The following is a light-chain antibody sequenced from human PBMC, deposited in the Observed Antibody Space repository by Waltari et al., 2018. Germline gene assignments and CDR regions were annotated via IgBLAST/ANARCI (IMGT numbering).Light chain of an antibody. V-gene: IGKV1-33*01. CDR3: QQYDSLLT. Sequence: DIQMTQSPSSLSASVGDRVTITCQASQDLSNYVSWYQHKPGKAPSLLIYDASNLEAGVSSRFSGSGSGTIFTLTINSLRPEDIATYYCQQYDSLLTFGGGTKVQI. CDR2: DAS. J-gene: IGKJ4*01. CDR1: QDLSNY.